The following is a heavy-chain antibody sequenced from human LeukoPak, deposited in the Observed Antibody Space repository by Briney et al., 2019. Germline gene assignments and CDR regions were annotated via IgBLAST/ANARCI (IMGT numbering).Heavy chain of an antibody. D-gene: IGHD2-2*01. V-gene: IGHV4-34*01. J-gene: IGHJ4*02. Sequence: SETLSLTCAVYGGSFSGYYWSWIRQPPGKGLEWIGEINHSGSTNYNPSLKSRVTISVDTSKNQFSLKQSCVTAGETAVYYCGRGGGVVVPAAKMYYFDYWGQGTLVTVSS. CDR3: GRGGGVVVPAAKMYYFDY. CDR1: GGSFSGYY. CDR2: INHSGST.